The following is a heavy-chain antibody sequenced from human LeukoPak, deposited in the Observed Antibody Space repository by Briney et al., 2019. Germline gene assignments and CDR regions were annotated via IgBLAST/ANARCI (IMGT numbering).Heavy chain of an antibody. V-gene: IGHV4-59*01. CDR3: ARGGIQLWLRPFDY. J-gene: IGHJ4*02. D-gene: IGHD5-18*01. CDR2: IYYSGST. CDR1: GGSISSYY. Sequence: PLETLSLTCTVSGGSISSYYWSWIRQPPGKGLEWIGYIYYSGSTNYNPSLKSRVTISVDTSKNQFSLKLSSVTAADTAVYYCARGGIQLWLRPFDYWGQGTLVTVSS.